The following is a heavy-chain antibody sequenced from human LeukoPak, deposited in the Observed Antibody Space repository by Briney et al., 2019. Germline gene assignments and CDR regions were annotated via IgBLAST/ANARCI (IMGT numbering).Heavy chain of an antibody. CDR1: GGSISSYY. CDR2: IFYSGST. V-gene: IGHV4-59*08. J-gene: IGHJ4*02. Sequence: PSETLSLTCTVSGGSISSYYWSWIRQPPGKGLEWIGYIFYSGSTNYNPSLKSRVTISVDTSKNQVSLKLRSVTAADTAVYYCARAGPGYSFDYWGQGTPVTVSS. CDR3: ARAGPGYSFDY. D-gene: IGHD3-10*01.